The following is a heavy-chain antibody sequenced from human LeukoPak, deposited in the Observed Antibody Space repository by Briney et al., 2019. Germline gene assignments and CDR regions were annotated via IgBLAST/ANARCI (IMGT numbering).Heavy chain of an antibody. V-gene: IGHV1-18*01. CDR1: GHTFTSYG. CDR3: ARSGAHRYNWNDVGFWFDP. J-gene: IGHJ5*02. Sequence: ASVKVSCKASGHTFTSYGISWVRQAPGQGLEWMGWISAYNGNTNYAQKLQGRVTMTTDTSTSTAYMELRSLRSDDTAVYYCARSGAHRYNWNDVGFWFDPWGQGTLVTVSS. D-gene: IGHD1-1*01. CDR2: ISAYNGNT.